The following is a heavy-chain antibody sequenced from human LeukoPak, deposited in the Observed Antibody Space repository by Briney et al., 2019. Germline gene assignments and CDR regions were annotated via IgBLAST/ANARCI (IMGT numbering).Heavy chain of an antibody. CDR3: ARSIAARRYYYYYMDV. CDR1: GGSFSGYY. J-gene: IGHJ6*03. Sequence: PSETLSLTCAVYGGSFSGYYWSWIRQPPGKGLEWIGEINHSGSTNYNPSLKSRVTISVDTSKNQFSLKLSSVTAADTAVYYCARSIAARRYYYYYMDVWGKGTTVTLSS. D-gene: IGHD6-6*01. V-gene: IGHV4-34*01. CDR2: INHSGST.